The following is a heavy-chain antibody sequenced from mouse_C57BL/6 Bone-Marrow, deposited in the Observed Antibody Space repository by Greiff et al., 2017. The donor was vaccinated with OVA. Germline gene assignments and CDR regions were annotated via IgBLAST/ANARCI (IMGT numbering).Heavy chain of an antibody. CDR3: ARRDYGYDGDY. CDR1: GYAFSSSW. J-gene: IGHJ4*01. V-gene: IGHV1-82*01. Sequence: VKLVESGPELVKPGASVKISCKASGYAFSSSWMNWVKQRPGKGLEWIGRIYPGDGDTNYNGKFKGKATLTADKSSSTAYMQLSSLTSEDSAVYFCARRDYGYDGDYWGQGTSVTVSS. CDR2: IYPGDGDT. D-gene: IGHD2-2*01.